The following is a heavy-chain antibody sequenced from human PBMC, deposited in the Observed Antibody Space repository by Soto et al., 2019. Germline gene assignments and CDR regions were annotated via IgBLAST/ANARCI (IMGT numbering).Heavy chain of an antibody. V-gene: IGHV1-2*04. CDR1: GYSFTDYH. CDR3: ARGHSTDCSNGVCSFFYNHEMDV. D-gene: IGHD2-8*01. CDR2: INPKSGGT. J-gene: IGHJ6*02. Sequence: GASVKVSCKASGYSFTDYHINWVRQAPGQGLDWLGGINPKSGGTSTAQKFQGWVTMTRDRSISTVYMELTRLRSDDTAVYFCARGHSTDCSNGVCSFFYNHEMDVWGQGTTVTVSS.